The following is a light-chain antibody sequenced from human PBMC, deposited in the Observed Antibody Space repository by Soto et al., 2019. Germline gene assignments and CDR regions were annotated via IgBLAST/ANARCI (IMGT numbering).Light chain of an antibody. CDR2: DAS. Sequence: IVLTQSPVTLAVSPGERAVLSCRASQSVSTSLAWYQHKPDQAPRLFIYDASKRAPGIPARFSGSGSGTDFTLTISSLEPEDFAVYYCQVRDVWPSFGQGTKVEIK. V-gene: IGKV3-11*01. J-gene: IGKJ1*01. CDR3: QVRDVWPS. CDR1: QSVSTS.